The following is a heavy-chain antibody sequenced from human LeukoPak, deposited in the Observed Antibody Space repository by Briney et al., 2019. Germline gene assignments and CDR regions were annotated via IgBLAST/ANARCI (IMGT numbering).Heavy chain of an antibody. CDR2: IKEDGSEK. J-gene: IGHJ4*02. CDR3: ARTIRGY. V-gene: IGHV3-7*01. D-gene: IGHD3-10*01. CDR1: RFTFSNYW. Sequence: GGSLRLSCAPSRFTFSNYWMSWVRQAPGKGLEWVANIKEDGSEKYYVDSVKGRFTISRDNAKNSLYLQMNSLRAEDTAVYYCARTIRGYWGQGTLVTVSS.